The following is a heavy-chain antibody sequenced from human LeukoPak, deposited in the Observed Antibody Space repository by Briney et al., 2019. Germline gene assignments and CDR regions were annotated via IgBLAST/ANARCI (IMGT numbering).Heavy chain of an antibody. D-gene: IGHD3-10*01. V-gene: IGHV3-30*02. CDR2: IRYDESNK. CDR1: GFTFSTYG. Sequence: GGSLRLSCAASGFTFSTYGMHWVRQAPGKGLEWVAFIRYDESNKYYADSVKGRFTISKDNSKKALYLQMNSLRAEDTAIYYCAKDPFGRSPYYYIDVWGKGTTVTVSS. CDR3: AKDPFGRSPYYYIDV. J-gene: IGHJ6*03.